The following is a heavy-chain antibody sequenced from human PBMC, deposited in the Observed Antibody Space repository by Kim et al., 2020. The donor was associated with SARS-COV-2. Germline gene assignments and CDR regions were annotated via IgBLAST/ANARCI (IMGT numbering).Heavy chain of an antibody. CDR2: ISAYNGNT. V-gene: IGHV1-18*01. CDR1: GYTFTSYG. D-gene: IGHD2-2*02. J-gene: IGHJ5*02. CDR3: ARAGDIVVVPAAIRGLVP. Sequence: ASVKVSCKASGYTFTSYGISWVRQAPGQGLEWMGWISAYNGNTNYAQKLQGRVTMTTDTSTSTAYMELRSLRSDDTAVYYCARAGDIVVVPAAIRGLVPWGEGTLVSLSS.